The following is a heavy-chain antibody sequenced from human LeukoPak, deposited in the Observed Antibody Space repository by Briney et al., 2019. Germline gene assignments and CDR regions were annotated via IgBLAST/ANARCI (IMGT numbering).Heavy chain of an antibody. J-gene: IGHJ6*03. CDR3: ARRGRSVVRGSRNYYMDV. Sequence: ASVKVSCKASGYTFTSYDINWVRQATGRGLEWMGWMNPNSGNTGYAQKFQGRVTMTRNTSISTAYMELSSLRSEDTAVYYCARRGRSVVRGSRNYYMDVWGKGTTVTVSS. CDR2: MNPNSGNT. V-gene: IGHV1-8*01. D-gene: IGHD2-2*01. CDR1: GYTFTSYD.